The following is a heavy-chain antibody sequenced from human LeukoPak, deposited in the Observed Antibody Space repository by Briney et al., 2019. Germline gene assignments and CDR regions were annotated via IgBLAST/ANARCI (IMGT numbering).Heavy chain of an antibody. CDR3: AREDLITIFGVDPTPWFDP. D-gene: IGHD3-3*01. CDR2: ISAYNGNT. V-gene: IGHV1-18*01. CDR1: GYTFTSYG. J-gene: IGHJ5*02. Sequence: ASVKVSCKASGYTFTSYGISWVRQAPGQGLEWMGWISAYNGNTNYAQKLQGRVTMTTDTSTSTAYRELRSLRSDDTAVYYCAREDLITIFGVDPTPWFDPWGQGTLVTVSS.